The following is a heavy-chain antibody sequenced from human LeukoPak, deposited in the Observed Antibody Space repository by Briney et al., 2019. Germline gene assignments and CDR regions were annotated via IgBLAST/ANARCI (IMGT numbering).Heavy chain of an antibody. CDR3: ARGVYDLFRDYYYYMDV. CDR2: INSDGSST. Sequence: GGSLRLSCAASGFTFSSYWMHWVRHAPGKGLVWVSRINSDGSSTSYADSVKGRFTISRDNAKNTLYLQMNSLRAEDTAVYYCARGVYDLFRDYYYYMDVWGKGTTVTASS. V-gene: IGHV3-74*01. J-gene: IGHJ6*03. CDR1: GFTFSSYW. D-gene: IGHD5/OR15-5a*01.